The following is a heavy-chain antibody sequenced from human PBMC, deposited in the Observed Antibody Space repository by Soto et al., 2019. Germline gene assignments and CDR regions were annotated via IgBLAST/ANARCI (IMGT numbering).Heavy chain of an antibody. Sequence: VASVKVSCKASGGTFSSYAISWVRQAPGQGLEWMGGIIPIFGTANYAQKFQGRVTITADESTSTAYMELSSLRSEDTAVYYCARDQCGGSCLHFDYWGQGTLVTVSS. V-gene: IGHV1-69*13. CDR1: GGTFSSYA. CDR2: IIPIFGTA. CDR3: ARDQCGGSCLHFDY. D-gene: IGHD2-15*01. J-gene: IGHJ4*02.